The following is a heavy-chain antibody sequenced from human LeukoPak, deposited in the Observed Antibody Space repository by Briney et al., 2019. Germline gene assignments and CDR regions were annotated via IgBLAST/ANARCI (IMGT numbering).Heavy chain of an antibody. V-gene: IGHV4-61*08. D-gene: IGHD4-17*01. CDR3: ARNYGDYGVYYFDY. CDR1: GGSISSGDYY. J-gene: IGHJ4*02. Sequence: SETLSLTCTVSGGSISSGDYYCNWIRQPPGKGLEWIGYIYYSGSTNYNPSLKSRVTISVDTSKNQFSLKLSSVTAADTAVYYCARNYGDYGVYYFDYWGQGTLVTVSS. CDR2: IYYSGST.